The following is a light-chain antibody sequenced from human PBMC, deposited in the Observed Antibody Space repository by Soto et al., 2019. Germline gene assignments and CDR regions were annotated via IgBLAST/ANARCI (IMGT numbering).Light chain of an antibody. J-gene: IGLJ1*01. CDR3: ASWDDRLKGYV. CDR2: IND. V-gene: IGLV1-44*01. CDR1: RSNIGSNS. Sequence: QSALTQPPSVSGTPGQRVIISCSGSRSNIGSNSVNWYQQLPGTAPKLLIYINDQRPSGVPDRFSGSTSGTSVSLAISGLQSEDEADYYCASWDDRLKGYVSGTGTKVTVL.